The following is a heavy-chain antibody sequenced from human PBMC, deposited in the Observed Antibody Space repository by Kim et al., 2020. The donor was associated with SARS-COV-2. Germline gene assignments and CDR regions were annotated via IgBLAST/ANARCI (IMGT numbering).Heavy chain of an antibody. CDR1: GDSVSSSSSA. CDR2: TFYRSKWYY. Sequence: SQTLSLTCAISGDSVSSSSSAWNWIRQSPSRGLEWLGRTFYRSKWYYDYALSVKGRITINPDTSKNQVSLQLTSVTPEDTAVYYCARDLQGNSGWFSLDSWGQGTLVTVSS. J-gene: IGHJ4*02. CDR3: ARDLQGNSGWFSLDS. V-gene: IGHV6-1*01. D-gene: IGHD6-19*01.